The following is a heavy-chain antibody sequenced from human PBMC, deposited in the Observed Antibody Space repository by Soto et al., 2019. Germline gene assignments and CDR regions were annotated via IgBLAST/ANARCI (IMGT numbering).Heavy chain of an antibody. J-gene: IGHJ6*02. CDR1: GFTFGSYA. Sequence: GVSLRVSCAASGFTFGSYAMHWVRQAPGKRLEWMAVISYDGSNKYYGHSVKGRFTISRDNSKNTLYLQMNSLRAEDTAVYYCAREAGSQNYYDFWSGYYSVTYGMDVWGQRTTVTVSS. CDR3: AREAGSQNYYDFWSGYYSVTYGMDV. D-gene: IGHD3-3*01. V-gene: IGHV3-30-3*01. CDR2: ISYDGSNK.